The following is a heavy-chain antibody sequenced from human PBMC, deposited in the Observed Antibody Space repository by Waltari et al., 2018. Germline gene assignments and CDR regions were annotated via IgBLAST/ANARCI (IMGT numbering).Heavy chain of an antibody. V-gene: IGHV4-30-2*01. CDR3: ARRMTTQLIGGFDP. D-gene: IGHD4-4*01. Sequence: QLQLQESGSGLVKPSQTLSLTCAVSGDSSSSGGYSWSWIRQPPGKGLDWIGYIYYSGNTYYKPSLKSRVTISLDRSKNQFSLRLNSVTAADTAVYYCARRMTTQLIGGFDPWGQGTLVTVSS. J-gene: IGHJ5*02. CDR1: GDSSSSGGYS. CDR2: IYYSGNT.